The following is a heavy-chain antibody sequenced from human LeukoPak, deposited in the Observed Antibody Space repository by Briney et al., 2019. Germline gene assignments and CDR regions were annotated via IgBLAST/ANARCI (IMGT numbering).Heavy chain of an antibody. V-gene: IGHV1-8*01. CDR2: MSPSSGNR. J-gene: IGHJ6*02. CDR1: GYTFTTYD. CDR3: ARGYYYYGLDV. Sequence: ASVKVSCKASGYTFTTYDINWVRQAPGQGLEWMGWMSPSSGNRGYAQKFQGRVTMTRDTSVSTAYMELSSLRSDDMAVYYCARGYYYYGLDVWGQGTTVTVSS.